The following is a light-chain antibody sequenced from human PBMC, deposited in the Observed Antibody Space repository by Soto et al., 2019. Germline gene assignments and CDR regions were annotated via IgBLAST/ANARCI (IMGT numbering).Light chain of an antibody. Sequence: QSALTQPASVSGSPGQSITISCTGTNSDVGSYGLVSWYQQHPGKAPKLMVYAVNSRPSGVSHRFSGSKSGNTASLTISGLQAEDEADYYCSSYRRNTTVFGGGTKLTVL. J-gene: IGLJ2*01. CDR2: AVN. V-gene: IGLV2-14*03. CDR1: NSDVGSYGL. CDR3: SSYRRNTTV.